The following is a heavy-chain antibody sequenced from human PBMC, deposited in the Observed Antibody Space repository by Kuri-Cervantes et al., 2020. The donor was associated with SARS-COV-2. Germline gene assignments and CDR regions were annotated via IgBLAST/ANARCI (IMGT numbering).Heavy chain of an antibody. J-gene: IGHJ4*02. CDR2: IYYSGST. D-gene: IGHD3-3*01. CDR1: GGSTSSSSYY. CDR3: ARETYEPLGTIFGVPGVPYFDY. Sequence: SETLSLTCTVSGGSTSSSSYYWGWIRQPPGKGLEWIGSIYYSGSTYYNPSLKSRVTISVDTSKNQFSLKLSSVTAADTAVYYCARETYEPLGTIFGVPGVPYFDYWGQGTLVTVSS. V-gene: IGHV4-39*07.